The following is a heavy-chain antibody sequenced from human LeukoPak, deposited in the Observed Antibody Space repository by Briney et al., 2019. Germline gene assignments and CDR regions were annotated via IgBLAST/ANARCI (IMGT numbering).Heavy chain of an antibody. CDR2: LSGSGGST. D-gene: IGHD3-22*01. Sequence: GGSLRLSCAASGFSFSSYAMSWVRQAPGKGLEWVSALSGSGGSTYYADSVKGRFTISRDNSKNTQYLQMNSLRAEDTAVYYCAKDHYYDSSGYYRPPFEYFQHWGQGTLVTVSS. CDR1: GFSFSSYA. V-gene: IGHV3-23*01. CDR3: AKDHYYDSSGYYRPPFEYFQH. J-gene: IGHJ1*01.